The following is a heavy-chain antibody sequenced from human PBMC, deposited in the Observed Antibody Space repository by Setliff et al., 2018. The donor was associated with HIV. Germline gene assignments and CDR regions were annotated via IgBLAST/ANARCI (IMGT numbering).Heavy chain of an antibody. J-gene: IGHJ4*02. CDR1: GGSFSGYY. D-gene: IGHD6-19*01. V-gene: IGHV4-34*01. Sequence: SETLSLTSAVYGGSFSGYYWSWIRQPPGKGLEWIGEVTHSGRTNYNPSLESRVTTSVDTSKKQFSLRLTSVTAADTAVYYCARGVRDNSGWSSYYFDYWGQGTLVTVSS. CDR3: ARGVRDNSGWSSYYFDY. CDR2: VTHSGRT.